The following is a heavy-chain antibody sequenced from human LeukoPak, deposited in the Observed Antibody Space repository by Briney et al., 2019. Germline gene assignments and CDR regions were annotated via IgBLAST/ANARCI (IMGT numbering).Heavy chain of an antibody. CDR3: AKDRLYYYDSREIDY. CDR2: MSGSGGST. D-gene: IGHD3-22*01. J-gene: IGHJ4*02. Sequence: GGSLRLSCAVSGFSFSSYAMNWVRQAARKGLEWVSAMSGSGGSTYYADHVKGRFTISRDNSKNTLYLQMNSLRAEDTAVYCCAKDRLYYYDSREIDYWGQGTLVTVSS. V-gene: IGHV3-23*01. CDR1: GFSFSSYA.